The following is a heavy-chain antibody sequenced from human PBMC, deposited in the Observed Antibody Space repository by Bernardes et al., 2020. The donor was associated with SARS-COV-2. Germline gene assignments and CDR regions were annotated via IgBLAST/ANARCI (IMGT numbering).Heavy chain of an antibody. CDR3: ARAGGSGSYYRYYYGMDV. Sequence: VSCKASGYTFTSYDINWVRQATGQGLEWMGWMNPNSGNTGYAQKFQGRVTMTRNTSISTAYMELSSLRSEDTAVYYCARAGGSGSYYRYYYGMDVWGQGTTVTVSS. CDR1: GYTFTSYD. D-gene: IGHD3-10*01. CDR2: MNPNSGNT. V-gene: IGHV1-8*01. J-gene: IGHJ6*02.